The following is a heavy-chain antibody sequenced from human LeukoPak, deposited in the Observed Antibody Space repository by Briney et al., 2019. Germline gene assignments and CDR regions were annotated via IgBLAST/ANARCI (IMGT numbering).Heavy chain of an antibody. CDR2: IYIGGST. CDR1: GFTVSSNY. V-gene: IGHV3-53*01. CDR3: ARAVDSSGYYYAFYLDY. Sequence: PGGSLRLSCAVSGFTVSSNYMSWVRQAPGKGLERVSVIYIGGSTYYADSVKGRFTISRDNSKNTLFLQMNSLRAEDTAVYYCARAVDSSGYYYAFYLDYWGQGTLVTVSS. J-gene: IGHJ4*02. D-gene: IGHD3-22*01.